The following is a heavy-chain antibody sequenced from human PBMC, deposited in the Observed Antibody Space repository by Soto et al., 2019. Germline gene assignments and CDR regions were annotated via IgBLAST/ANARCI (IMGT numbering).Heavy chain of an antibody. Sequence: ETLSLTCTVSADTSTISNSYWGWLRQPPGKGLQWIGSSSYNGGTFYNPSLKGRVAISVDTSKKQSSLQVTSVTAADTAVYYCARHRIEVVWRGFDFWGQGSPVTVSS. CDR1: ADTSTISNSY. D-gene: IGHD1-1*01. V-gene: IGHV4-39*01. CDR2: SSYNGGT. J-gene: IGHJ4*02. CDR3: ARHRIEVVWRGFDF.